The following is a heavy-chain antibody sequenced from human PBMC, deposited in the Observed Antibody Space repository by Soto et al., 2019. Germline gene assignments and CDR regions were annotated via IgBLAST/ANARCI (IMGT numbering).Heavy chain of an antibody. CDR2: ISANGQGI. CDR1: GFTFTYYA. J-gene: IGHJ4*02. V-gene: IGHV3-23*01. Sequence: EVQLLESGGGLVQPGGSLRLSCTASGFTFTYYAFSWVRQAPGKGLEWVSAISANGQGIYYADSVRGRFTISRDNTKNTVFLHMDSLRAEETAVYYCAKDRDYPRNQCPYWGKGTLVTVPT. CDR3: AKDRDYPRNQCPY. D-gene: IGHD1-1*01.